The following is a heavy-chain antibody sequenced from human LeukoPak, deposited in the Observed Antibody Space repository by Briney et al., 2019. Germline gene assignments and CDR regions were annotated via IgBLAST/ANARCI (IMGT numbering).Heavy chain of an antibody. V-gene: IGHV1-69*04. CDR3: ARGRSSWEYGMDV. Sequence: SSVKVSCKASGGTFSSYAISWVRQAPGQGLEWMGSIIPILGIANYAQKFHGRVTTTAAKSTSTAYMELSSLRSEDPAVYYCARGRSSWEYGMDVWGQGTTVTVSS. D-gene: IGHD6-13*01. CDR1: GGTFSSYA. CDR2: IIPILGIA. J-gene: IGHJ6*02.